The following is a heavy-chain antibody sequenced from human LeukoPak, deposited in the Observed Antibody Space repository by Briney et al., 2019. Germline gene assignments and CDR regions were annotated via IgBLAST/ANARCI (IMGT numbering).Heavy chain of an antibody. J-gene: IGHJ4*02. V-gene: IGHV3-23*01. Sequence: GWSLRLSCAASGFTFSNYAMNWVRQAPGKGLEWVSALGDNDGRTFYADSVKGRFTISRDNSKNTLYLQTNSLRAEDTAVYYCAKDHYIDYWGQGTLVTVSS. CDR3: AKDHYIDY. CDR2: LGDNDGRT. CDR1: GFTFSNYA.